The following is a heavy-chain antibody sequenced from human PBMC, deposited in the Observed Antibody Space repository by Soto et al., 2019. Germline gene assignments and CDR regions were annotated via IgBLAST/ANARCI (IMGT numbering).Heavy chain of an antibody. Sequence: GASVKVSCKAYGDTFSSYIISWVRQAPGQGLEWMGRIIPILGIANYAQKFQGRVTITADKSTSTAYMELSSLRSEDTAVYYCARSGTVKGTMVRGGNNWFDPWGQGTLVTVSS. CDR3: ARSGTVKGTMVRGGNNWFDP. J-gene: IGHJ5*02. V-gene: IGHV1-69*02. CDR1: GDTFSSYI. D-gene: IGHD3-10*01. CDR2: IIPILGIA.